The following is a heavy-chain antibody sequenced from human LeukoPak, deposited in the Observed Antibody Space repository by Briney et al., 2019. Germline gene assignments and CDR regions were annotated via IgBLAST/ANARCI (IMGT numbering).Heavy chain of an antibody. CDR1: GGSFSGYY. V-gene: IGHV4-34*01. CDR2: INHSGST. Sequence: SETLSLTCAVYGGSFSGYYWSWIRQPPGKGLEWIGEINHSGSTNYNPSLKSRVTISVDTSKNQFSLKLSSVTAADTAVYYCARGGVYVPGNFDYWGQGTLVTVSS. CDR3: ARGGVYVPGNFDY. J-gene: IGHJ4*02. D-gene: IGHD3-16*01.